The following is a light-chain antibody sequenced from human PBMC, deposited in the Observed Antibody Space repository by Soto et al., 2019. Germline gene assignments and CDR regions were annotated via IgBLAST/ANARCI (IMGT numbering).Light chain of an antibody. CDR1: QSVSSSY. CDR2: GAS. V-gene: IGKV3-20*01. Sequence: EIVLTQSPGTLSLSPGERATLSCRASQSVSSSYLAWYQQKPGQAPRLLIYGASSRATGIPGRFSGSGSGTDFTLTISRLEPEDFAVYYCQQSARTFGQGTKVEIK. J-gene: IGKJ1*01. CDR3: QQSART.